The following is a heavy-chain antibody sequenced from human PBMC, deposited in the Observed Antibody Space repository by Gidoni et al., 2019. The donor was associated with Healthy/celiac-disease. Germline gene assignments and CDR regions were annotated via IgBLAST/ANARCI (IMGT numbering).Heavy chain of an antibody. CDR3: AKENRAYFDY. V-gene: IGHV3-23*01. J-gene: IGHJ4*02. Sequence: FTISRDNSKNTLYLQMNSLRAEDTAVYYCAKENRAYFDYWGQGTLVTVSS.